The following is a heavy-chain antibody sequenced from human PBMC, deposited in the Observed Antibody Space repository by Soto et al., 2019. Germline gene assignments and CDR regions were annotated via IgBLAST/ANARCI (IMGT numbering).Heavy chain of an antibody. CDR1: GFSFSIFA. J-gene: IGHJ4*02. V-gene: IGHV3-23*01. Sequence: EVHLLESGGGFLQPGGSLRLSCAASGFSFSIFAMNWVRQAPGKGLEWVSTISSGGGTTLYADSVKGRFTISRDNSKNTVSQKMNSLGAEDTAVYYCVRGYSYVWGQGTLGTVSS. CDR2: ISSGGGTT. D-gene: IGHD5-12*01. CDR3: VRGYSYV.